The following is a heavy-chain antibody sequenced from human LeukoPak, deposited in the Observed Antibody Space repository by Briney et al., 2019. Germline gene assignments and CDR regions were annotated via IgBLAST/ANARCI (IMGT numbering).Heavy chain of an antibody. CDR1: GFTFSSYW. J-gene: IGHJ3*02. V-gene: IGHV3-7*01. Sequence: GGSLRLSCAASGFTFSSYWMSWVRQPPGKGLEWVANINQDGSEKYYVDSVKGRFTISRDKAKNSLYLQMNSLRAEDTAVYYCARGFLKAFDIWGQGTMVTVSS. D-gene: IGHD2/OR15-2a*01. CDR2: INQDGSEK. CDR3: ARGFLKAFDI.